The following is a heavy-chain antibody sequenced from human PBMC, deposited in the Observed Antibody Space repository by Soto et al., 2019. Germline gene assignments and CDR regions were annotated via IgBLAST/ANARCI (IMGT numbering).Heavy chain of an antibody. V-gene: IGHV3-49*03. CDR1: GFTFGDYA. J-gene: IGHJ3*02. D-gene: IGHD3-22*01. CDR2: IRSKAYGGTT. CDR3: TRFGPYYYDSSASQNSFDI. Sequence: GSLRLSCTASGFTFGDYAVTWIRQAPGKGLECIGFIRSKAYGGTTEYVASVNGRFTISRDDSKSIAYVQMDGLKTEDTAVYYCTRFGPYYYDSSASQNSFDIWGQGTMVTVSS.